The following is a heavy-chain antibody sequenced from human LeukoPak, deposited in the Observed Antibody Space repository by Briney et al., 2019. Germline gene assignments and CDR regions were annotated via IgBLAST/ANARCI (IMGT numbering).Heavy chain of an antibody. CDR1: GFTFSDYY. CDR2: INHSGST. Sequence: PGGSLRLSCAASGFTFSDYYMSWIRQPPGKGLEWIGEINHSGSTNYNPSLKSRVTISVDTSKNQFSLKLSSVTAADTAVYYCARGLDAAMVNFDYWGQGTLVTVSS. D-gene: IGHD5-18*01. CDR3: ARGLDAAMVNFDY. V-gene: IGHV4-34*01. J-gene: IGHJ4*02.